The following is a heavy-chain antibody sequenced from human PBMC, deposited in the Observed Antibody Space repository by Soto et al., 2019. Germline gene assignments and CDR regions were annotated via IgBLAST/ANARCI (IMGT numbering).Heavy chain of an antibody. CDR1: GYTFTSYY. J-gene: IGHJ6*02. V-gene: IGHV1-46*01. CDR3: ARDVGCSGGACYSSGYYYGMDA. Sequence: QVQLVQSGAEVKKPGASVKVSCTASGYTFTSYYLHWVRQAPGQGLEWMGIINPSSGTRTYAQSCQGRGAMTRDTSTSTVYMDLSSLRSEDTAMYYCARDVGCSGGACYSSGYYYGMDAWGQGTTVTVSS. CDR2: INPSSGTR. D-gene: IGHD2-15*01.